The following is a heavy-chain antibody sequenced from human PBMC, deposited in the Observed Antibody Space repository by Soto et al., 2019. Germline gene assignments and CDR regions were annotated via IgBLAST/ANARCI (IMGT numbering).Heavy chain of an antibody. D-gene: IGHD4-17*01. V-gene: IGHV3-30*18. J-gene: IGHJ4*02. Sequence: GGSLRLSCAASGFTFSSYGMHGVRQAPGKGLEWVAVISYDGSNKYYADYVKGRFTISRDNSKNTLYLQMNSLRAEDTAVYYCAKEVPVYGDYFDYWGQGP. CDR3: AKEVPVYGDYFDY. CDR1: GFTFSSYG. CDR2: ISYDGSNK.